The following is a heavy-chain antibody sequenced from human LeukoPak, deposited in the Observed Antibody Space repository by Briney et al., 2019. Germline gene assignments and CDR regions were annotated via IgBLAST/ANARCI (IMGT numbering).Heavy chain of an antibody. Sequence: ASVKVSCKASGYTFTGYYMHWVRQAPGQGLEWMGWINPNSGGTNYAQKFQGRVTMTRDTSISTAYMELSRLRSDDTAVYYCARERRYYVILTGYYREYYFDYWGQGTLVTVSS. CDR3: ARERRYYVILTGYYREYYFDY. J-gene: IGHJ4*02. CDR1: GYTFTGYY. V-gene: IGHV1-2*02. D-gene: IGHD3-9*01. CDR2: INPNSGGT.